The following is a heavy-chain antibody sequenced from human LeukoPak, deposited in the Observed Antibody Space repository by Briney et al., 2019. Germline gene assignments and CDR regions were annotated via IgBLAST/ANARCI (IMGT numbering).Heavy chain of an antibody. J-gene: IGHJ4*02. CDR3: ARERTLTSCYDY. V-gene: IGHV1-69*13. Sequence: SVKVSCKASGGTFSSYAISWVRQAPGQGLEWMGGIIPIFGTANYAQKFQGRVTITADESTSTAYMELSSLRSEDTAVYYCARERTLTSCYDYWGQGTLVTVSS. CDR1: GGTFSSYA. D-gene: IGHD2-15*01. CDR2: IIPIFGTA.